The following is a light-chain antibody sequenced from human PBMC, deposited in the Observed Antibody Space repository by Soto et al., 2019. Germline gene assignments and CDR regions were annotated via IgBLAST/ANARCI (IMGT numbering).Light chain of an antibody. CDR3: QQYNTYST. J-gene: IGKJ5*01. Sequence: ASPVTQSPSSLSASVGDRVTITCLASQGIRNELSWYDQKPGKAPKFLIFAASNLQSGVPSRFSGSGSGTDFTLTISSLQPDDFATYYCQQYNTYSTFGQGTRLEIK. CDR1: QGIRNE. CDR2: AAS. V-gene: IGKV1-6*01.